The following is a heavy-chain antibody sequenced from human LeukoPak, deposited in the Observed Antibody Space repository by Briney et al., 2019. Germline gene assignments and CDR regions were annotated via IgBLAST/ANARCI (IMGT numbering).Heavy chain of an antibody. Sequence: PGRSLRLSCAASGFTFSSYWMSWVRQAPGKGLEWVANIKQDGSEKYYVDSVKGRFTISRDNAKNSLYLQMNSLRADDTAVYYCAREDVISPYYFDYWGQGTLVTVSS. CDR3: AREDVISPYYFDY. CDR1: GFTFSSYW. D-gene: IGHD3-16*01. CDR2: IKQDGSEK. J-gene: IGHJ4*02. V-gene: IGHV3-7*01.